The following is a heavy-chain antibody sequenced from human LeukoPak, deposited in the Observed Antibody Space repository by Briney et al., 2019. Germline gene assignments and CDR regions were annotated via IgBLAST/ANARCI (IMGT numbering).Heavy chain of an antibody. CDR3: ARVGAAAGFDY. V-gene: IGHV4-39*07. Sequence: KPSETLSLTCTVSGGSISSSSYYWGWIRQPPGKGLEWIGSIYYSGSTYYNPSLKSRVTISVDTSKNQFSLKLSSVTAADTAVYYCARVGAAAGFDYWGQGTLVTVSS. D-gene: IGHD6-13*01. J-gene: IGHJ4*02. CDR2: IYYSGST. CDR1: GGSISSSSYY.